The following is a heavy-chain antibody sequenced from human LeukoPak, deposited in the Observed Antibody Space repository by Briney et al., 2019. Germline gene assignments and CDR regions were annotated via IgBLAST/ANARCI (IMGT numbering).Heavy chain of an antibody. CDR1: GDSISNYY. CDR3: AKGGPEASAGLSWFDP. Sequence: SETLSLTCTISGDSISNYYWSWIRQPPGRGLEWIGYIYYSGGTDYNPSLKSRVSISVDTSKTHFSLKLTSVTAADTAVYYCAKGGPEASAGLSWFDPWGQGTLVTVSS. D-gene: IGHD1-14*01. J-gene: IGHJ5*02. V-gene: IGHV4-59*01. CDR2: IYYSGGT.